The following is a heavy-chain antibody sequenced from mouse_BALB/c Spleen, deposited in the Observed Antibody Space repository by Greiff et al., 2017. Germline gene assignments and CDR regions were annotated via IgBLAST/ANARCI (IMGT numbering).Heavy chain of an antibody. Sequence: EVQGVESGGGLVQPGGSRKLSCAASGFTFSSFGMHWVRQAPEKGLEWVAYISSGSSTIYYADTVKGRFTISRDNPKNTLFLQMTSLRSEDTAMYYCARWRTTMITARAMDYWGQGTSVTVSS. V-gene: IGHV5-17*02. D-gene: IGHD2-4*01. CDR2: ISSGSSTI. J-gene: IGHJ4*01. CDR3: ARWRTTMITARAMDY. CDR1: GFTFSSFG.